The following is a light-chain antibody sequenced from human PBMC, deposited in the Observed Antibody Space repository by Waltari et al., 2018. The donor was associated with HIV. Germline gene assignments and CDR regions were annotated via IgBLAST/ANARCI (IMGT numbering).Light chain of an antibody. J-gene: IGKJ2*01. Sequence: ELVLTQSPFTLSVSQGRRAPLSCRASQSVNNNLVWYQQKPGQSPRLLLYGPLTRAPGVPARFSGSGSGTEFTLTINSLQSEDSAVYFCQQYNDWPFTFGQGTKLEIK. CDR3: QQYNDWPFT. CDR1: QSVNNN. CDR2: GPL. V-gene: IGKV3-15*01.